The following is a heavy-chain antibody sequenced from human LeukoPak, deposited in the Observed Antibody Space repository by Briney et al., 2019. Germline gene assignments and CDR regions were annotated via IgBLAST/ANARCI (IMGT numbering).Heavy chain of an antibody. CDR2: IKEDGSEK. CDR3: ARDRLGAGSFDI. Sequence: GGSLRLSCAASGFTFSRYWMSWVRQAPGKGLEWVANIKEDGSEKYYVDSVKGRFTISRDNAKNSLYLQMNSLRDEDTAVYFCARDRLGAGSFDIWGQGTMVTVSS. J-gene: IGHJ3*02. V-gene: IGHV3-7*01. CDR1: GFTFSRYW. D-gene: IGHD7-27*01.